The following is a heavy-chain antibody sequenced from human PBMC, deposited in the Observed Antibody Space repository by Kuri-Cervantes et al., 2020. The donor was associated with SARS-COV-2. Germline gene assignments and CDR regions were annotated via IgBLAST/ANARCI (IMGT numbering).Heavy chain of an antibody. CDR3: ARAQFEYSSSYFDY. J-gene: IGHJ4*02. CDR2: IKEDGSEK. Sequence: GESLKISCTASGFTLNTYSMAWVRQAPGKGLEWVANIKEDGSEKNYGDSVKGRFTIFRDNSKNSLYLQMNSLRAEDTAVYYCARAQFEYSSSYFDYWGQGTLVTVSS. CDR1: GFTLNTYS. D-gene: IGHD6-6*01. V-gene: IGHV3-7*01.